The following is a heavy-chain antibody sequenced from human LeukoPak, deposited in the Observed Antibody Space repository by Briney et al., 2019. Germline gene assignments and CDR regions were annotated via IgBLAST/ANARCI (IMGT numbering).Heavy chain of an antibody. Sequence: PGRSLRLSCAASGFTFSSYAMHWVRQAPGKGLEWVAVISYDGSNKYYADSVKGRFTISRDNSKNTLYLQMNSLRAEDTAVYYCSSTSYYYYYMDVWGKGTTVTVSS. D-gene: IGHD2-2*01. CDR1: GFTFSSYA. J-gene: IGHJ6*03. CDR2: ISYDGSNK. CDR3: SSTSYYYYYMDV. V-gene: IGHV3-30-3*01.